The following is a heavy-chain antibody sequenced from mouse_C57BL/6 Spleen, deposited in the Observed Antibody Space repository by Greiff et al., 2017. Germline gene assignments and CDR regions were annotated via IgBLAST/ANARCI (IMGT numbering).Heavy chain of an antibody. D-gene: IGHD4-1*01. V-gene: IGHV5-4*03. CDR1: GFTFSSYA. Sequence: EVKLMESGGGLVKPGGSLKLSCAASGFTFSSYAMSWVRQNPGKRLEWVATIRDGGSYTYYPDNVKGRFTISKDNAKNNLYLRRSQLKSEDTALYYSGRGERLGLSYWGQGTTLTVSS. J-gene: IGHJ2*01. CDR2: IRDGGSYT. CDR3: GRGERLGLSY.